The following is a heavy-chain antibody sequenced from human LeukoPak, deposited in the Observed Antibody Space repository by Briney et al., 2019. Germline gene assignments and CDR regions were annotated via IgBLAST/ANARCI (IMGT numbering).Heavy chain of an antibody. D-gene: IGHD6-19*01. J-gene: IGHJ4*02. CDR1: GGSISSYY. CDR2: IYYSGST. CDR3: ARDLGSFDY. V-gene: IGHV4-59*12. Sequence: SETLSLTCTVSGGSISSYYWNWIRQPPGKGLEWIGYIYYSGSTNYNPSLKSRVTMSVDTSKNQFSLKLSSVTAADTAVYYCARDLGSFDYWGQGTLVTVSS.